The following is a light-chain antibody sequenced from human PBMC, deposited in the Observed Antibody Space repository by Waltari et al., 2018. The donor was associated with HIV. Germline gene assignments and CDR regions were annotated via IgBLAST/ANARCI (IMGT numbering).Light chain of an antibody. CDR1: QSLLYTSKNKDY. Sequence: DVVLTQSPASLAVSLGERANLHCKSSQSLLYTSKNKDYLAWYQQKPGQPPKLLIYWASTRESGVPDRFTGSGSGTDFTLTITSLQAEDVAIYYCQQYFSDPLTFGGGTKVEI. V-gene: IGKV4-1*01. CDR3: QQYFSDPLT. J-gene: IGKJ4*01. CDR2: WAS.